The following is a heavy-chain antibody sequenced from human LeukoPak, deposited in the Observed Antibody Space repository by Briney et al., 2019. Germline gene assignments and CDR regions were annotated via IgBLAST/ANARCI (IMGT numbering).Heavy chain of an antibody. CDR1: GFTFSSYA. J-gene: IGHJ4*02. D-gene: IGHD5-24*01. CDR3: AKTPRQMATITNYFDY. CDR2: ISYDGSNN. Sequence: QPGGSLRLSCAASGFTFSSYAMSWVRQAPGKGLEWVAVISYDGSNNYYADSVKGRFTISRDNSKSTLYLQMNSLRAEDTAVYYCAKTPRQMATITNYFDYWGQGTLVTVSS. V-gene: IGHV3-30*18.